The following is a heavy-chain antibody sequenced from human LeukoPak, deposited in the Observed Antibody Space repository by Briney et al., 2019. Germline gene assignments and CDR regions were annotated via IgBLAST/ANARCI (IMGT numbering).Heavy chain of an antibody. D-gene: IGHD6-13*01. CDR1: GFTFRSHW. V-gene: IGHV3-74*01. Sequence: GGSLRLSCAASGFTFRSHWMHWVRQAPGKGLVWVSRMNGDGTSTSYADSVKGRFIISRDNAKNTLYLQLSSLRAEDTAVYYCVRDKSAVGDYWGQGTLVSVSS. CDR3: VRDKSAVGDY. J-gene: IGHJ4*02. CDR2: MNGDGTST.